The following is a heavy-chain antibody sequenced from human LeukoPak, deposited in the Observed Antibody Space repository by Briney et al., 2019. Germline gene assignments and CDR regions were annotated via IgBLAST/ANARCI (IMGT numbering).Heavy chain of an antibody. V-gene: IGHV6-1*01. J-gene: IGHJ4*02. CDR3: ARAQWELLPGELDY. Sequence: SQTLSLTCAISGDSVSRKVIAWIWIRQSPSRGLEWLVRTYYRSKWYNDYALSVKSRITINPDTSKNQFSLHLNSVTPEDTAVYYCARAQWELLPGELDYWGQGTLVTVSS. CDR2: TYYRSKWYN. CDR1: GDSVSRKVIA. D-gene: IGHD1-26*01.